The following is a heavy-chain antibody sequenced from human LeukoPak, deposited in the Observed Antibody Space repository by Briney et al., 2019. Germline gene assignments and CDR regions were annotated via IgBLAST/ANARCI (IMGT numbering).Heavy chain of an antibody. CDR3: AHRRDSSGYQYRYWFAP. V-gene: IGHV2-5*02. D-gene: IGHD3-22*01. J-gene: IGHJ5*02. CDR2: ITWDDQK. CDR1: GFSLTTSGVG. Sequence: GSGPTLVNPTQTLTLTCTFSGFSLTTSGVGVGWIRQPPGKALEWLALITWDDQKVYSPSLQSRLSITKDTSKNQVVLTMTNVDPVDTATYYCAHRRDSSGYQYRYWFAPWGQGTLVTVSS.